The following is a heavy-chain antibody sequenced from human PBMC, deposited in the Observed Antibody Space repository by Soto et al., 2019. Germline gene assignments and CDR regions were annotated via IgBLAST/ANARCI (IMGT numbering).Heavy chain of an antibody. D-gene: IGHD1-26*01. Sequence: QVQLVQSGAEVKKPGASVKVSCKASGYTFSIYGISWVRQAPGQGLEWMGWISAYNGNTKYAQKLQGRVTVTTDTSTSRSYMELRSLRSYDTAVYYFSRDLSCGTYPGFFDLWGRGTLVTVSS. V-gene: IGHV1-18*01. J-gene: IGHJ2*01. CDR3: SRDLSCGTYPGFFDL. CDR1: GYTFSIYG. CDR2: ISAYNGNT.